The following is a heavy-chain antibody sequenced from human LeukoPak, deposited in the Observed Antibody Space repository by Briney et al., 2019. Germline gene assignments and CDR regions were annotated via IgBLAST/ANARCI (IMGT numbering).Heavy chain of an antibody. V-gene: IGHV3-23*01. D-gene: IGHD1-1*01. J-gene: IGHJ4*02. Sequence: GGSLRLSCAASGFTFSIYAMNWVRQAPGEGPEWVSSISGSGGEVRYADSVKGRFTISRDNSQNTFYLRMNSLRVEVTAIYYCSKDLTTRSIGYFDYWGQGTLVTVSS. CDR1: GFTFSIYA. CDR3: SKDLTTRSIGYFDY. CDR2: ISGSGGEV.